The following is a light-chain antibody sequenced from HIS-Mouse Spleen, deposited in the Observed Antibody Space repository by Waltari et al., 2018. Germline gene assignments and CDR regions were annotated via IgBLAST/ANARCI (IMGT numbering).Light chain of an antibody. CDR3: QQYNNWPRLT. Sequence: EIVMTQSPATLSVSPGDRATLPCRASQRVTSNLACYQQKPGQAPRLPIYGASTRATGIPARFSGSGSGTEFTLTISSMQSEDFAVYYCQQYNNWPRLTFGGGPRWRSN. CDR2: GAS. J-gene: IGKJ4*01. V-gene: IGKV3-15*01. CDR1: QRVTSN.